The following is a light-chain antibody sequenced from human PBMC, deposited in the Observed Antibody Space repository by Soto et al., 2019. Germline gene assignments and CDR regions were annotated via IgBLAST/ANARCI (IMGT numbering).Light chain of an antibody. CDR3: QQYNNWPFT. CDR1: QSINTN. V-gene: IGKV3-15*01. Sequence: ERVMTQSPGTLSVSPGERATLSCRASQSINTNLAWYQQKPGQAPRLLISRASTRATGVSARFSGSGSGTEFTLTIDSLQSEDFATYHCQQYNNWPFTFGPGTKVEIK. J-gene: IGKJ3*01. CDR2: RAS.